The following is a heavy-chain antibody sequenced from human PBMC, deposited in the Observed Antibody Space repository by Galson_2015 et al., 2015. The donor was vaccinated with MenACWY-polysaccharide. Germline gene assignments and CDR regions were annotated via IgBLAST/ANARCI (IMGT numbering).Heavy chain of an antibody. D-gene: IGHD1-26*01. Sequence: CAISGDSVSSDSVAWNWVRQSPSRGLEWLGRPFYESTWSNNYAESVKSRITINPDTSKNQVSLQLSSVSPEDTAVYYCVRQHHKWQPTAPDAFDIWGQGTMVTVSS. CDR3: VRQHHKWQPTAPDAFDI. J-gene: IGHJ3*02. CDR1: GDSVSSDSVA. V-gene: IGHV6-1*01. CDR2: PFYESTWSN.